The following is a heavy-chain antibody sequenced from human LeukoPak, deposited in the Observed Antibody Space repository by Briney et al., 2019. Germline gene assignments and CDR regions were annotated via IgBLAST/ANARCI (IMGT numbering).Heavy chain of an antibody. CDR3: ARDRGFLYYYGSGSYYNSPPGFDP. V-gene: IGHV3-48*04. CDR2: ISSSSSTI. CDR1: GFTFSSYS. Sequence: PGGSLRLSCAASGFTFSSYSMNWVRQAPGKGLEWVSYISSSSSTIYYADSVKGRFTISRDNAKNSLYLQMNSLRAEDTAVYYCARDRGFLYYYGSGSYYNSPPGFDPWGQGTLVTVSS. D-gene: IGHD3-10*01. J-gene: IGHJ5*02.